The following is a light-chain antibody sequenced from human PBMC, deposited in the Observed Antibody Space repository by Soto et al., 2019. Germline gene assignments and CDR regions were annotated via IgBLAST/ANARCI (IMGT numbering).Light chain of an antibody. CDR3: AAWDDSLNGRAV. CDR1: DSNIGSNT. J-gene: IGLJ3*02. V-gene: IGLV1-44*01. Sequence: QSVLTQPPSASGTPGQRVTISCSGSDSNIGSNTVNWYQQVPGTAPKLLIYSNSQRPSGVPDRFSGSKSGTSASVAISGLQSEDEADYYCAAWDDSLNGRAVFGGGTKLTVL. CDR2: SNS.